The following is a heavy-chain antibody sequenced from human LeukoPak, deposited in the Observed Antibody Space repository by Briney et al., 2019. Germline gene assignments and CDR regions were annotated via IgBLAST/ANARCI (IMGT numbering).Heavy chain of an antibody. CDR2: FDPEDGAT. J-gene: IGHJ5*02. CDR3: ANSYSSSSARPNWFDP. CDR1: GYTLTELS. D-gene: IGHD6-6*01. V-gene: IGHV1-24*01. Sequence: ASVKVSCKVSGYTLTELSMHWVRQAPGKGLEWMGGFDPEDGATIYAQKFQGRVTMTEDTSTDTAYMELSSLRSEDTAVYYCANSYSSSSARPNWFDPWGQGTLVTVSS.